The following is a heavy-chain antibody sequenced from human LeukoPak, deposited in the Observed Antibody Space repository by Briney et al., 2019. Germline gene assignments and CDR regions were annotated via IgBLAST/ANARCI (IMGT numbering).Heavy chain of an antibody. CDR1: GFSISSYY. J-gene: IGHJ4*02. Sequence: PSETLSLTCTVSGFSISSYYWSWIRQPPGKGLVWIGYIHYSGSTHYNPSLKSRVTISVKTSKNQFSLKLSSVTAADTAVYYCAREVTAALHYLDYWGQGTLVTVS. CDR3: AREVTAALHYLDY. CDR2: IHYSGST. V-gene: IGHV4-59*01. D-gene: IGHD2-21*02.